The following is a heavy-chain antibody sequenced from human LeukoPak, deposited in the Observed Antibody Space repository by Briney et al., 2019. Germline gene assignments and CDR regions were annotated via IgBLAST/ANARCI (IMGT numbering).Heavy chain of an antibody. J-gene: IGHJ6*02. Sequence: PSETLSLTCTVSGGSISSYYWSWIRQPPGKGLEWIGYIYYSGSTNYNPSLKSRVTISVDTSKNQFSLKLSSVTAADTGVYYCARSVYCSGGSCLYGMDVWGQGTTVTVSS. D-gene: IGHD2-15*01. CDR1: GGSISSYY. CDR2: IYYSGST. CDR3: ARSVYCSGGSCLYGMDV. V-gene: IGHV4-59*08.